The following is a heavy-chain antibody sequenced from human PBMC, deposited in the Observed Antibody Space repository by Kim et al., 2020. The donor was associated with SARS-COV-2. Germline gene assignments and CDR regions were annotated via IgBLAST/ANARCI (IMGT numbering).Heavy chain of an antibody. CDR2: ISTYNGNT. CDR3: ARGDRSSYYSTGV. Sequence: ASVKVSCKASGYSFTSYGLSWVRQAPGQGLEWMGWISTYNGNTNYAQKFQGRVTMTKDTSTSTAYMELRSLTSDDTAIYYCARGDRSSYYSTGVWGQGTLVTVSS. J-gene: IGHJ4*02. CDR1: GYSFTSYG. D-gene: IGHD3-22*01. V-gene: IGHV1-18*04.